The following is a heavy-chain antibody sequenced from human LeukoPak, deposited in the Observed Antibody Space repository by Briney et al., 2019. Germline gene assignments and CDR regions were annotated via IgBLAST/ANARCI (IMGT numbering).Heavy chain of an antibody. CDR1: GGSISSSSYY. D-gene: IGHD2-2*02. CDR3: AREVVVVPAAIYYYYYYMDV. CDR2: IYYSGST. J-gene: IGHJ6*03. Sequence: SETLSLTCTVSGGSISSSSYYWGWIRQPPGKGLEWIGSIYYSGSTYYNPSLKSRVTISVDTSKSQFSLKLSSVTAADTAVYYCAREVVVVPAAIYYYYYYMDVWGKGTTVTVSS. V-gene: IGHV4-39*07.